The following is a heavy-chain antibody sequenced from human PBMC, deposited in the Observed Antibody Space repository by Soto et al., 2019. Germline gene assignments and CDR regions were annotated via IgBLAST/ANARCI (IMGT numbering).Heavy chain of an antibody. V-gene: IGHV1-69*01. CDR2: IIPIFGTA. D-gene: IGHD2-21*01. CDR1: GGTFSSYA. Sequence: QVQLVQSGAEVKKPGSSVKVSCKASGGTFSSYAISWVRQAPGQGLEWMGGIIPIFGTANYAQKFQGRVTITADQSTSTAYRELSSLRSEDTAVYYCARNLLIAVVVNASRSVGMDVWGQGTTVTVSS. CDR3: ARNLLIAVVVNASRSVGMDV. J-gene: IGHJ6*02.